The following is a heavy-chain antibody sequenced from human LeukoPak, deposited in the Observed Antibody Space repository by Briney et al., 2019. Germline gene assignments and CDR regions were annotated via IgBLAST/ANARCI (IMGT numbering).Heavy chain of an antibody. CDR2: IHPSGGST. V-gene: IGHV1-46*01. J-gene: IGHJ2*01. CDR1: GYTFTSYY. CDR3: ARTQDFSIYWYFDL. Sequence: GASVKVSCKASGYTFTSYYMHWLRQAPGQGLEWMGTIHPSGGSTNYAQEFQGRVTMTRDTSTSTVYMELNSLRSEDTAVYYCARTQDFSIYWYFDLWGRGTLVTVSS. D-gene: IGHD4-11*01.